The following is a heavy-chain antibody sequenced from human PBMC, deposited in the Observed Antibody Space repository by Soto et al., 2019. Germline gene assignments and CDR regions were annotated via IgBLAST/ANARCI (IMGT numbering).Heavy chain of an antibody. CDR3: ARYLCSTTNWALWY. V-gene: IGHV3-30*04. CDR2: ISYDGSNT. Sequence: QVQLVDSGGGVVQPGRSLRLSCSASGFIFSNYAMHWVRQAPGKGLEWVAVISYDGSNTYYADSVKGRFTISRDNSKTTLYLQMNSLTAEDTAVYYCARYLCSTTNWALWYWGQVTLVALAS. D-gene: IGHD2-2*01. CDR1: GFIFSNYA. J-gene: IGHJ1*01.